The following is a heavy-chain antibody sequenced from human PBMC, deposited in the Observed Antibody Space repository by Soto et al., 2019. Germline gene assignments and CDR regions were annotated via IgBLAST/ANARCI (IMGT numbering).Heavy chain of an antibody. CDR3: ARASTPKRHSYYYYYMDV. J-gene: IGHJ6*03. Sequence: ASVKVSCKASGYTFTSYDINWVRQATGQGLEWMGWMNPNSGNTGYAQKFQGRVTMTRNTSISTAYMELSSLRPEDTAVYYCARASTPKRHSYYYYYMDVWGKGTTVNVSS. CDR1: GYTFTSYD. V-gene: IGHV1-8*01. D-gene: IGHD4-4*01. CDR2: MNPNSGNT.